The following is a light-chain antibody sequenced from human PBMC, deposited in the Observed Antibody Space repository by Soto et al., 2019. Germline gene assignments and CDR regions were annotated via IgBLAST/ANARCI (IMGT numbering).Light chain of an antibody. Sequence: QSALTQPPSASGSPGQSVTISCTGTGGDVGGYNYVSWYQQHPGKAPKLMIFEVSERPSGVPDRFPASKSGNTASLTVSGLQAEDEADYYCSSYAGSNNYVFGTGTKLTVL. CDR1: GGDVGGYNY. CDR2: EVS. V-gene: IGLV2-8*01. J-gene: IGLJ1*01. CDR3: SSYAGSNNYV.